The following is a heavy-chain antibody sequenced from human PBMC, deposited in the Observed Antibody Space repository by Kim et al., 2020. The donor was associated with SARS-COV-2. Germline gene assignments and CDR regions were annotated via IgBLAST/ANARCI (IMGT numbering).Heavy chain of an antibody. CDR2: ISSSSNSI. Sequence: GGSLRRSCAASGFTFSSYSMNWVRQAPGRGLEWVSYISSSSNSIYYADSVKGRFTISRDNAKNSLYLQMNSLRDEDTAVYYCARDGRSAYDWTTTRYFDYWGQGTLVTVSS. D-gene: IGHD5-12*01. J-gene: IGHJ4*02. CDR3: ARDGRSAYDWTTTRYFDY. V-gene: IGHV3-48*02. CDR1: GFTFSSYS.